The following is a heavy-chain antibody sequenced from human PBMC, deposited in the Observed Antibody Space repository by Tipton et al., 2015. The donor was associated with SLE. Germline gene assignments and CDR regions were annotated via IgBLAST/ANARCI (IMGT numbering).Heavy chain of an antibody. D-gene: IGHD1-7*01. CDR3: ARVGGSTDAGTRY. J-gene: IGHJ4*02. CDR2: INQSGST. CDR1: GGSFSGYY. Sequence: LRLFCAVYGGSFSGYYWRCIRQPPGKGREWIGEINQSGSTNYNPSLKSRVTISVDTSKNQFSQKLSSVTAADTAVYYCARVGGSTDAGTRYWGQGTLVTVSS. V-gene: IGHV4-34*01.